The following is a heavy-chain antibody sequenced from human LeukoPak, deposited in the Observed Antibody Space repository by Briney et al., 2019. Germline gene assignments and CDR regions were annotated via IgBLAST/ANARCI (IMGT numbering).Heavy chain of an antibody. Sequence: GGSLRLSCAASGFTFSSYSMNWVRQAPGKGLEWVSSISSSSSYIYYADSVKGRFTISRDNAKNSLYLQMISLRAEDTAVYYCARDQVVPAADAFDIWGQGTMVTVSS. J-gene: IGHJ3*02. V-gene: IGHV3-21*01. CDR1: GFTFSSYS. CDR2: ISSSSSYI. D-gene: IGHD2-2*01. CDR3: ARDQVVPAADAFDI.